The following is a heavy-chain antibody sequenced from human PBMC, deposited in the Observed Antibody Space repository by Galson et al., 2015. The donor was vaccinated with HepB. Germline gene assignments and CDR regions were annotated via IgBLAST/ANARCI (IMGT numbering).Heavy chain of an antibody. CDR2: VSYDGSNK. J-gene: IGHJ4*02. CDR3: AKERGDGGNSDGCGDY. CDR1: GFTFSSYG. D-gene: IGHD5-18*01. Sequence: SLRLSCAASGFTFSSYGMHWVRQAPGKGLEWVASVSYDGSNKYYGDSVKGRFTISRDNSRNTVNLQMNSLRVDDTAMYYCAKERGDGGNSDGCGDYWGQGTLVTVSS. V-gene: IGHV3-30*18.